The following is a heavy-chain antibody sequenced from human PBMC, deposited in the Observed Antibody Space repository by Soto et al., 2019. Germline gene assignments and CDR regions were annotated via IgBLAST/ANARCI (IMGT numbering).Heavy chain of an antibody. CDR3: TTDLRVRRRRELLTDY. J-gene: IGHJ4*03. V-gene: IGHV3-15*07. Sequence: GGSLRLSCAASGFTFSNAWMNWVRQAPGKGLEWVGLIKSKTDGGTTDYAAPVKGRFTISRDDSKNTLYLQMNSLKTEDTAVYYCTTDLRVRRRRELLTDYWGRGTMVTVSS. CDR2: IKSKTDGGTT. CDR1: GFTFSNAW. D-gene: IGHD1-26*01.